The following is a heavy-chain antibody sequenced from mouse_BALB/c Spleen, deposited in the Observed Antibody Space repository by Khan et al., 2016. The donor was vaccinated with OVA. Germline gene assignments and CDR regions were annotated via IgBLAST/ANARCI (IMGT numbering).Heavy chain of an antibody. Sequence: VQLKESGPGLVKPSQSLSLTCTVTGYSITSGYGWNWIRQFPGNKLEWMGYISYSGSTNYNPSLKSRISITRDTSKNQFFLQLNSVTTEDTATYYCARDGYYFDYWGQGTTLTVSS. V-gene: IGHV3-2*02. CDR2: ISYSGST. CDR1: GYSITSGYG. J-gene: IGHJ2*01. CDR3: ARDGYYFDY. D-gene: IGHD2-3*01.